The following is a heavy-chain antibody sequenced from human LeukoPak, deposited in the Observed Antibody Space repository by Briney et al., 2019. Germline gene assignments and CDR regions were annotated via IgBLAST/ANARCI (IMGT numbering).Heavy chain of an antibody. CDR2: IHYSGST. CDR3: ATHGSSWDGWFDP. D-gene: IGHD6-13*01. V-gene: IGHV4-59*01. CDR1: GVTTSSYY. Sequence: WGTLSLTCVVSGVTTSSYYWSWVRQPPGKGLEWIGYIHYSGSTKYNPSLKRGGTISLETTKNKFSLKLRNVSATDTAVYYCATHGSSWDGWFDPWGQGTLVTVSS. J-gene: IGHJ5*02.